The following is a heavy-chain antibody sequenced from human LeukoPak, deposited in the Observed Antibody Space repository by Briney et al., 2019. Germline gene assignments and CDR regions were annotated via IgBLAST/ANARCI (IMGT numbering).Heavy chain of an antibody. Sequence: GGSLRLSCAASGFTFSSYSMNWVRQAPGKGLEWVSSISSSSSYIYYADSVKGRFTISRDNAKNSLYLQMNSLRAEDTAVYYCAGDCSGGSCSFDYWGQGTLVTVSS. CDR3: AGDCSGGSCSFDY. J-gene: IGHJ4*02. CDR1: GFTFSSYS. CDR2: ISSSSSYI. D-gene: IGHD2-15*01. V-gene: IGHV3-21*01.